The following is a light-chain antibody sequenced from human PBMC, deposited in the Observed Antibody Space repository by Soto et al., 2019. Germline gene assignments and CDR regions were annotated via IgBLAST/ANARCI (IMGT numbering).Light chain of an antibody. CDR3: HQYGSAPAWT. J-gene: IGKJ1*01. Sequence: EIVLTQSPGTLSLFPGERATLSCRASQSISSNYLAWYQQKPGQAPRLLIHGASNRATGIPDRFSGPGSGTDLTLTISSLEPEDFAFYYCHQYGSAPAWTFGQGTKVEIK. V-gene: IGKV3-20*01. CDR1: QSISSNY. CDR2: GAS.